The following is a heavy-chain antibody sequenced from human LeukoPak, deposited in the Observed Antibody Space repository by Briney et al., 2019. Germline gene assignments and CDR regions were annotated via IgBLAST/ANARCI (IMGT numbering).Heavy chain of an antibody. V-gene: IGHV3-11*04. CDR2: ISPNSNNI. D-gene: IGHD6-19*01. CDR3: VTESGWLFDY. J-gene: IGHJ4*02. CDR1: GFTFSDRY. Sequence: GGSLRLSCAAAGFTFSDRYLSWIRQAPAKGMGWIAYISPNSNNIQYADSVKGRFTISRDNAKNSLFLQVNSLRAEDTAMYYCVTESGWLFDYWGQGTLVTVSS.